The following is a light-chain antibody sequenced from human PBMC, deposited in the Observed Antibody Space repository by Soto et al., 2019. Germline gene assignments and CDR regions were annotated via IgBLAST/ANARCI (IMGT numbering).Light chain of an antibody. V-gene: IGKV1-6*01. CDR1: LGIRSD. J-gene: IGKJ2*02. Sequence: AIQMTQSPSSLSASVGDRVTITCRASLGIRSDLVWYQQKPGKAPKVLIYAASTLQGGVPSRFSGSGSGTDFTLTISSLQAEDFATYYCLQDHDYQWTFGQGTKVDIK. CDR2: AAS. CDR3: LQDHDYQWT.